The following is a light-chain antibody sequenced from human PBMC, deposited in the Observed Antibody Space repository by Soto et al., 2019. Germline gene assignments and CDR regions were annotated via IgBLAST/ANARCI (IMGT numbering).Light chain of an antibody. CDR1: SSDVGGYNF. Sequence: QSALTQPASVSGSPGQSITISCIVTSSDVGGYNFVSWYQQHPGKAPKLMLYNVYDRPSGISHRFSGSRSGNTASLTISGLQSEDEAHYYCNSYTSSSTLVFGGGTKVTVL. CDR3: NSYTSSSTLV. CDR2: NVY. V-gene: IGLV2-14*03. J-gene: IGLJ2*01.